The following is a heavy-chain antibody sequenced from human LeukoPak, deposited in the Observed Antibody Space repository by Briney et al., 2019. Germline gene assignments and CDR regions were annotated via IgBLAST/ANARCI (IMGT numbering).Heavy chain of an antibody. D-gene: IGHD4-17*01. Sequence: GESLTISCQGSGYIFTNYLISLVRQMPGEGLEWMWRSDPSDSYTKCSPSFEAHVTISVDKSITTAFLQWNSLKASDTAMYYCATGASKVTTDFANYWGQGTLVAVSS. CDR1: GYIFTNYL. CDR3: ATGASKVTTDFANY. J-gene: IGHJ4*02. CDR2: SDPSDSYT. V-gene: IGHV5-10-1*01.